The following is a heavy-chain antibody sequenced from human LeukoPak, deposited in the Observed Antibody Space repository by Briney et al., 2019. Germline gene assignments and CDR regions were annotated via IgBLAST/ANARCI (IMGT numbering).Heavy chain of an antibody. CDR2: ISGSGDDT. CDR1: GFTFSTYA. V-gene: IGHV3-23*01. D-gene: IGHD1-26*01. CDR3: ATEAGIVGATYFDY. J-gene: IGHJ4*02. Sequence: PGGSLRLSCVASGFTFSTYAMSWVRQAPGRGLEWVSSISGSGDDTYYADSVNGRFTVSRDSSKNTLYLQMNSLRAEDTAVYYCATEAGIVGATYFDYWGQGTLVTVSS.